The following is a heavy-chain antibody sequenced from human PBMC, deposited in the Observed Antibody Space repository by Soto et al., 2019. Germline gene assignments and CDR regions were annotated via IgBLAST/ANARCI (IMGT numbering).Heavy chain of an antibody. CDR3: AKVMDTAMDPFDY. Sequence: PGGSLRLSCAASGFTFSSYGMHWVRQAPGKGLEWVAVISYDGSNKYYADSVKGRFTISRDNSKNTLYLQMNSLRAEDTAVYYCAKVMDTAMDPFDYWGQGTLVTVSS. J-gene: IGHJ4*02. CDR1: GFTFSSYG. V-gene: IGHV3-30*18. D-gene: IGHD5-18*01. CDR2: ISYDGSNK.